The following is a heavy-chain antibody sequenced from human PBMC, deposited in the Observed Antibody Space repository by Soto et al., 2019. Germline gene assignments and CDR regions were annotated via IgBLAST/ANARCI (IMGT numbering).Heavy chain of an antibody. CDR2: IYHSGST. D-gene: IGHD3-10*01. Sequence: QVQLQESGPGLVKPSGTLSLTCAVSGGSIISSSWWSWVRQPPGKGLEWIGEIYHSGSTNYNPSRQRPVTISAHQAKRHFPLDLSSVTAADTSVYYGSRGDASGHFASWGQGTLVTVSS. V-gene: IGHV4-4*02. CDR1: GGSIISSSW. CDR3: SRGDASGHFAS. J-gene: IGHJ4*02.